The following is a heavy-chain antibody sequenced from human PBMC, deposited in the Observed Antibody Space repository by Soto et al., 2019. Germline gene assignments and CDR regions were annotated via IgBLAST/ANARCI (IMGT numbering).Heavy chain of an antibody. CDR3: TRDLSDFWSGNYYMDV. Sequence: GGSLRLSCTASGFTFGDYAMSWFRQAPGKGLEWVGFIRSKAYGGTTEYAASVKGRFTISRDDSKSIAYLQMNSLKTEDTAVYYCTRDLSDFWSGNYYMDVWGKGTTVTVSS. D-gene: IGHD3-3*01. V-gene: IGHV3-49*03. CDR1: GFTFGDYA. CDR2: IRSKAYGGTT. J-gene: IGHJ6*03.